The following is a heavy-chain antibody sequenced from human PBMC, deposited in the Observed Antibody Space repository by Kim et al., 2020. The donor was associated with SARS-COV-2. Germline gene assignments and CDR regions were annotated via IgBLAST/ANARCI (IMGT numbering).Heavy chain of an antibody. CDR2: IYYSGST. D-gene: IGHD6-19*01. CDR1: GGSISSSSYY. Sequence: SETLSLTCTVSGGSISSSSYYWGWIRQPPGKGLEWIGSIYYSGSTYYNPSLKSLVTISVDTSKNQFSLKLSSVTAADTAVYYCAPGPPVAGTSRWGYWGQGTLVTVSS. CDR3: APGPPVAGTSRWGY. V-gene: IGHV4-39*07. J-gene: IGHJ4*02.